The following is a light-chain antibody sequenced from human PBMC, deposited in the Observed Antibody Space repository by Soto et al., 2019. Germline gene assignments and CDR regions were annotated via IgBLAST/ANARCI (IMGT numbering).Light chain of an antibody. Sequence: IVMNNSSVTLSFYQGERSTLSCMASQNICNKVAWYQQKPGQAPRLLIYDASNGATGIPARFSGSGSGTDFTLTISSLEPEDLAAYYCQKHSSPPLTFGPGTKVDIK. CDR2: DAS. CDR3: QKHSSPPLT. V-gene: IGKV3-11*01. J-gene: IGKJ1*01. CDR1: QNICNK.